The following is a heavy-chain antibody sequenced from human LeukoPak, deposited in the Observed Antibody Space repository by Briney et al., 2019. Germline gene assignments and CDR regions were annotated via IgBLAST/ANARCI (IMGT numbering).Heavy chain of an antibody. CDR3: ARIRGVAAGTRAFDI. V-gene: IGHV4-4*02. J-gene: IGHJ3*02. CDR1: GGSISSSNW. Sequence: SGTLSLTCAVSGGSISSSNWWRWVREPPGEGLEWIGEIYHSGSTNYNPSLKSRVTISVDKSKNQFSLKLSSVTAADTAVYYCARIRGVAAGTRAFDIWGQGTTVTVSS. D-gene: IGHD6-13*01. CDR2: IYHSGST.